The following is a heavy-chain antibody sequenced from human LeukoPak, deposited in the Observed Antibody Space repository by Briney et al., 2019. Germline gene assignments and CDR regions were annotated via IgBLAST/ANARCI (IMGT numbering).Heavy chain of an antibody. CDR2: ISYDGSNK. CDR1: GFNFSRHS. CDR3: AKGIYGSGNYPYFDY. D-gene: IGHD3-10*01. J-gene: IGHJ4*02. Sequence: GGSLRLSCAASGFNFSRHSMNWVRQAPGKGLEWVAVISYDGSNKYYADSVKGRFTFSRDNSKNTLYLQMNSLRAEDTAVYYCAKGIYGSGNYPYFDYWGQGTLVTVSS. V-gene: IGHV3-30*18.